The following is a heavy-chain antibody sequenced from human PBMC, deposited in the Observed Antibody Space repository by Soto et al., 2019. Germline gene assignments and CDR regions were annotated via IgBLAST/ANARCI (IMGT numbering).Heavy chain of an antibody. J-gene: IGHJ6*02. CDR1: GGIFNSYA. Sequence: QVQLVQSGAEVKKSGSSVKVSCKASGGIFNSYAISWVRQAPGQGLEWMGGIIPMSGTANYAQKFLGRVTITADESSSTAYMELSNLRSEATAVYYCARGYYYDTIGYTKGYFYYGMDVWGQGTTVTVSS. CDR2: IIPMSGTA. D-gene: IGHD3-22*01. CDR3: ARGYYYDTIGYTKGYFYYGMDV. V-gene: IGHV1-69*01.